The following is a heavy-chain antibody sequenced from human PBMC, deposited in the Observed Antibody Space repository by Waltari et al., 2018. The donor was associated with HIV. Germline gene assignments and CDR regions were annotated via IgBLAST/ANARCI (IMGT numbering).Heavy chain of an antibody. CDR2: INPNSGGT. Sequence: QVQLVQSGAEVKKHGASVKVSCKASGYTFTAYYRHWVRQAPGQGLEWMGWINPNSGGTNYAQKFQGRVTMTRDTSISTSYMELSRLRSDDTAVYYCARDRHSNSRILGYYYGMDVWGQGTTVTVSS. CDR1: GYTFTAYY. D-gene: IGHD6-6*01. V-gene: IGHV1-2*02. CDR3: ARDRHSNSRILGYYYGMDV. J-gene: IGHJ6*02.